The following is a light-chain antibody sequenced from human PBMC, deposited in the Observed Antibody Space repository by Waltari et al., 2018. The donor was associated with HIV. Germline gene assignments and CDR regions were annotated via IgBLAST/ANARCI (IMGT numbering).Light chain of an antibody. CDR3: QHLNTCPPDT. V-gene: IGKV1-9*01. CDR1: EDINEF. CDR2: AAS. Sequence: DIQLTQSPSFLSASIGDRVTITCRASEDINEFLAWYQQKPGVAPKLLIYAASTLEAEVPSRFSGSGSGTYFTLTISSLQPEDFATYICQHLNTCPPDTFGPGTELEI. J-gene: IGKJ2*01.